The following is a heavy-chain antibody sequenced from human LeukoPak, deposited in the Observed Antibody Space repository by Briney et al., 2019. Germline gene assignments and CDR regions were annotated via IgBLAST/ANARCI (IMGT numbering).Heavy chain of an antibody. CDR2: IFSDGNNK. CDR1: GFTFSNYG. Sequence: HPGGSLRLSCAASGFTFSNYGMHWVRQAPGKGLEWVTFIFSDGNNKYYAESVRGRFTIFRDNSKNTLYLQMNSLRAEDTAVYYCAKDLERESYYYDSSGYQLGEAFDYWGQGTLVTVSS. CDR3: AKDLERESYYYDSSGYQLGEAFDY. V-gene: IGHV3-30*02. D-gene: IGHD3-22*01. J-gene: IGHJ4*02.